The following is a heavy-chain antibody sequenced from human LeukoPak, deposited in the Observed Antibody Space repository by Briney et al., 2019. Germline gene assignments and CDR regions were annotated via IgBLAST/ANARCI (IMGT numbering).Heavy chain of an antibody. CDR3: AKESRGYCSSTSCPKPIDY. CDR2: ISGSGGST. J-gene: IGHJ4*02. CDR1: GFTFSSYA. Sequence: GGSLRLSCAASGFTFSSYAMSWVRQAPGKGLEWVSAISGSGGSTYYADSVKGRFTISRDNSKNTLYLQMNSLRAEDTAVYYYAKESRGYCSSTSCPKPIDYWGQGTLVTVSS. V-gene: IGHV3-23*01. D-gene: IGHD2-2*01.